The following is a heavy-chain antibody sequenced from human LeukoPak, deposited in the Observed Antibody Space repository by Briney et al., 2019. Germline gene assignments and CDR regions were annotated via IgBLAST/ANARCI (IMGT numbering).Heavy chain of an antibody. J-gene: IGHJ4*02. CDR2: IIPIFGTA. D-gene: IGHD3-3*01. CDR1: GGTFSSYA. CDR3: AREDSTADFWSGDPLDY. Sequence: WASVKVSCKASGGTFSSYAISWVRQAPGQGLEWMGGIIPIFGTANYAQKFQGRVTITADESTSTAYMELSSLRSEDTAVYYCAREDSTADFWSGDPLDYWGQGTLVTVSS. V-gene: IGHV1-69*01.